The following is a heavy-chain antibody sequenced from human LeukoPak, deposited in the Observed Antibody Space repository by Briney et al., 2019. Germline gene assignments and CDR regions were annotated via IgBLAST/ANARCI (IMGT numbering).Heavy chain of an antibody. D-gene: IGHD2-2*01. CDR3: ARDLGNIVVVPAAIAYYYMDV. Sequence: ASVKVSCKASGYTSTSYGISWVRQAPGQGLEWMGWISAYNGNTNYAQKLQGRVTMTTDTSTSTAYMELRSLRSDDTAVYYCARDLGNIVVVPAAIAYYYMDVWGKGTTVTVSS. J-gene: IGHJ6*03. V-gene: IGHV1-18*01. CDR2: ISAYNGNT. CDR1: GYTSTSYG.